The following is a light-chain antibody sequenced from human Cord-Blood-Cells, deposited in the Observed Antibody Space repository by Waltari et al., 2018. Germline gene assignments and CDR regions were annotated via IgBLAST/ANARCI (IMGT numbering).Light chain of an antibody. J-gene: IGKJ1*01. V-gene: IGKV3-15*01. CDR3: QQYNNWPPWT. CDR2: GAS. Sequence: EIVMTQSPATLSVSPGERATLPCRASQRVSSNLAWYQQKPGQAPRLLIYGASTRATGIPARFRGSGSGTEFTLTISSLQSEDFAVYYCQQYNNWPPWTCGQGTKVEIK. CDR1: QRVSSN.